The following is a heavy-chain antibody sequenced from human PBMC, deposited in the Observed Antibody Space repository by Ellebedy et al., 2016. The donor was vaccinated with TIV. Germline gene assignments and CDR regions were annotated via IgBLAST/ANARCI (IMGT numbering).Heavy chain of an antibody. V-gene: IGHV4-61*03. CDR2: IYASGSN. CDR1: GGSAGSPNYH. D-gene: IGHD3-10*01. CDR3: SGAYGRATPRS. Sequence: MPSETLSLTCTVSGGSAGSPNYHWTWIQHPPGKGLEWIGYIYASGSNDYKPSLKTRVTISVDTSKNHFSLNLKSVTAADTAVYFCSGAYGRATPRSWGQGTLVTVSS. J-gene: IGHJ5*02.